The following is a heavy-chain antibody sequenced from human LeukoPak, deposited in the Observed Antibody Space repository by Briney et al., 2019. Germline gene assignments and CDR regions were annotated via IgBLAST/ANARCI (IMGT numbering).Heavy chain of an antibody. CDR2: LYTSGGT. Sequence: PSETLSLTCTVSGGSISSYHWSWIRRPAGKGLEWIGRLYTSGGTNYNPSLKSRVSMSVDTSKSQFSLELNSVTAADTAVYYCERSGSYANDAFHIWGQGTMVTVSS. V-gene: IGHV4-4*07. CDR3: ERSGSYANDAFHI. CDR1: GGSISSYH. J-gene: IGHJ3*02. D-gene: IGHD1-26*01.